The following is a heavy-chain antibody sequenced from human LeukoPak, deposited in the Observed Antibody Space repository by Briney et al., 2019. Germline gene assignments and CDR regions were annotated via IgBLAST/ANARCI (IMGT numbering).Heavy chain of an antibody. Sequence: SETLSLTCAVSGYSISSGYFWGWIRQSPGKGLEWSGSIYHSGNTYYNPSLKSRVTIPVDTSMNQFSLKLSSVTAADTAVYYCTGKYYYDSSGYYYVDYWGQGTLVTVSS. CDR1: GYSISSGYF. CDR2: IYHSGNT. V-gene: IGHV4-38-2*01. D-gene: IGHD3-22*01. CDR3: TGKYYYDSSGYYYVDY. J-gene: IGHJ4*02.